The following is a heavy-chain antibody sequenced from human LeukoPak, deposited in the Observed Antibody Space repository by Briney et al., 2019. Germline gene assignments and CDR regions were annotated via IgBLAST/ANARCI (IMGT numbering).Heavy chain of an antibody. D-gene: IGHD2-15*01. CDR2: INPNTGGT. CDR3: ARVAVAAIDWFDL. Sequence: EASVKVSCKASGYTFTAYYIHWVRRAPGQGLEWMGWINPNTGGTNYKQKFQGRVTTTRDTSISTAYMELSRLRSDDTAVYYCARVAVAAIDWFDLWGQGTLVTVSS. V-gene: IGHV1-2*02. CDR1: GYTFTAYY. J-gene: IGHJ5*02.